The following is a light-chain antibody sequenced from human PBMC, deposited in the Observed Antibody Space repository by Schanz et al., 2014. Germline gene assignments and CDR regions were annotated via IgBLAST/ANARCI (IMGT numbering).Light chain of an antibody. V-gene: IGLV1-44*01. CDR2: SHN. CDR3: ATWDDSLNVWV. Sequence: QSVLTQPPSVSAAPGQKVTISCSGSTSNIGNNYVSWYQQLPGTAPKLLIYSHNQRPSGVPDRFSGSKSGTSASLAISGLQSEDEADYYCATWDDSLNVWVFGGGTKLTVL. J-gene: IGLJ3*02. CDR1: TSNIGNNY.